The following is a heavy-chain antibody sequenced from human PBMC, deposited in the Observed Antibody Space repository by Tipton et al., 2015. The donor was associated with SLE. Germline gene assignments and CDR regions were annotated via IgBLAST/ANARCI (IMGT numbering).Heavy chain of an antibody. V-gene: IGHV4-38-2*01. CDR1: GYSISSGYY. CDR3: ARGAAATDY. D-gene: IGHD2-2*01. Sequence: GLVKPSETLSLTCAVSGYSISSGYYWGWIRQPPGKGLEWIGSIYHSGSTYYNPSLKSRVTISVDTSKNQFSLKLSSVTAADTAVYYCARGAAATDYWGQGTLVTVSS. J-gene: IGHJ4*02. CDR2: IYHSGST.